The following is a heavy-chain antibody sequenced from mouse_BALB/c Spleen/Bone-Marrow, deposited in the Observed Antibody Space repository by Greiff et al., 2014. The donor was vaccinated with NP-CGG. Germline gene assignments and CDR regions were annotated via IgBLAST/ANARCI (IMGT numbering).Heavy chain of an antibody. D-gene: IGHD1-1*01. CDR3: AREGSRLRGYFGV. CDR1: GYTFTSYW. Sequence: QVQLQQPGAELVKPGASVKLSCKTSGYTFTSYWIQWVKQRPGQGLGWIGEIFPGTGTTYYNEKFKGKATLTIDTSSSTAYMQLSSLTSEDSAVYFCAREGSRLRGYFGVWGAGTTVTVSS. CDR2: IFPGTGTT. J-gene: IGHJ1*01. V-gene: IGHV1S132*01.